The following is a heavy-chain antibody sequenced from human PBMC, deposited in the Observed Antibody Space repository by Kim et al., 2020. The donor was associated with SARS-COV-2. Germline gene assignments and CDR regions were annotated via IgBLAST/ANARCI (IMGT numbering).Heavy chain of an antibody. Sequence: SETLSLTCTVSGYSISSGYYWGWIRQPPGKGLEWIGSIYHSGSTYYNPSLKSRVTISVDTSKNQFSLKLSSVTAADTAVYYCARVGYYDSSGSFDYWGQGTLVTVSS. D-gene: IGHD3-22*01. CDR3: ARVGYYDSSGSFDY. J-gene: IGHJ4*02. V-gene: IGHV4-38-2*02. CDR2: IYHSGST. CDR1: GYSISSGYY.